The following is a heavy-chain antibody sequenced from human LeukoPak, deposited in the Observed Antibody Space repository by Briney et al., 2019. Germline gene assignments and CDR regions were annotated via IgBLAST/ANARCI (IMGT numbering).Heavy chain of an antibody. Sequence: TGGSLRLTCAASGFTFSDFSMNWVGQAPEKGLEWVPSITSGGTYIYYADSVTGRFTISRDNAQNSLYLQMNSLTVEDTAVYYSVRVKRSSTTIFDAFAVWDQGTVVSVSS. CDR2: ITSGGTYI. CDR1: GFTFSDFS. J-gene: IGHJ3*01. V-gene: IGHV3-21*01. CDR3: VRVKRSSTTIFDAFAV. D-gene: IGHD2-2*01.